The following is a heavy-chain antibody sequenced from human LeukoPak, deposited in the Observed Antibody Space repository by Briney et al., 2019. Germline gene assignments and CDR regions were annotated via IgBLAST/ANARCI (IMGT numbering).Heavy chain of an antibody. CDR3: ARVNYGGHGFYYYGMDV. CDR1: GGSISSYY. V-gene: IGHV4-59*01. CDR2: IYYSGST. D-gene: IGHD4/OR15-4a*01. J-gene: IGHJ6*02. Sequence: SETLSLTCTVSGGSISSYYWNWIRQPPGKGLEWIGYIYYSGSTNYNPSLKSRVTISVDTSKNQFSLKLSSVTAADTAVYYRARVNYGGHGFYYYGMDVWGQGTTVTVSS.